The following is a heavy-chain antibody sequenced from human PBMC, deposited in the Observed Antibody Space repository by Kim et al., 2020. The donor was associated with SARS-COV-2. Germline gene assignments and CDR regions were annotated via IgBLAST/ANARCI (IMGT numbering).Heavy chain of an antibody. Sequence: GGSLRLSCAAAGFTFNNAWMSWVRQAPGKGLEWVGRIKSKTDGGTTDYAAPVKGRFTISRDDSKNTLYLQMNSLKTEDTAVYYCTTDDYYGRNGYYYPGFNYWGQGTLVTVSS. V-gene: IGHV3-15*01. J-gene: IGHJ4*02. CDR1: GFTFNNAW. CDR2: IKSKTDGGTT. D-gene: IGHD3-22*01. CDR3: TTDDYYGRNGYYYPGFNY.